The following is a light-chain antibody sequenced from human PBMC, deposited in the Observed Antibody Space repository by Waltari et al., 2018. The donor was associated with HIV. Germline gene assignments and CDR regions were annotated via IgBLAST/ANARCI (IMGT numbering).Light chain of an antibody. CDR3: MEGTYWPYL. V-gene: IGKV2-30*01. CDR1: QSLVYTDGNTY. J-gene: IGKJ2*01. CDR2: KVS. Sequence: VVMTQSPRSLPVTLRQSASISCRSSQSLVYTDGNTYLNWVQQRPRQSPRRLIYKVSNRDSGVPDRFSGSGSGTDFTLKISRVDAEDVGVYFCMEGTYWPYLFGQGTRLDI.